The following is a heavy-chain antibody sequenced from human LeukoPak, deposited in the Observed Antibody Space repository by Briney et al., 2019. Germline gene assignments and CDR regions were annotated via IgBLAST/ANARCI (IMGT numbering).Heavy chain of an antibody. D-gene: IGHD4-17*01. J-gene: IGHJ4*02. CDR1: GGSFSGYY. Sequence: ASETLSLTCAVYGGSFSGYYWSWIRQPPGKGLEWIGEINHSGSTNYNPSLKSRVTISVDTSKNPFSLKLSSVTAADTAVYYCARDYGDSSGYWGQGTLVTVSS. CDR2: INHSGST. CDR3: ARDYGDSSGY. V-gene: IGHV4-34*01.